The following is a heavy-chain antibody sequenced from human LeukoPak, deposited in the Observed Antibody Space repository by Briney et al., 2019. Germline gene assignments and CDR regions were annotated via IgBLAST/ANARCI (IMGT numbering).Heavy chain of an antibody. Sequence: QPGGSLRLSCAASGFTFSSYSMNWVRQAPGRGLEWVSYISSSSSTIYYADSVKGRFTISRDNAKNSLYLQMNSLRAEDTAVYYCARERRDPYYYDSSGYYGADYWGQGTLVTVSS. CDR2: ISSSSSTI. CDR1: GFTFSSYS. V-gene: IGHV3-48*01. D-gene: IGHD3-22*01. J-gene: IGHJ4*02. CDR3: ARERRDPYYYDSSGYYGADY.